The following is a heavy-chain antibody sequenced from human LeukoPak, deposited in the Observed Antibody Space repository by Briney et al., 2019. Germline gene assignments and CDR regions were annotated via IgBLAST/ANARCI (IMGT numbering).Heavy chain of an antibody. CDR3: ASRSSSWLNYFDY. V-gene: IGHV3-53*01. D-gene: IGHD6-13*01. CDR2: IYSGGST. Sequence: GGSLRLSCVASGFTFSTYWMSWVRQAPGKGLEWVSVIYSGGSTYYADSVKGRFTISRDNSKNTLYLQMNSLRAEDTAVYYCASRSSSWLNYFDYWGQGTLVTVSS. CDR1: GFTFSTYW. J-gene: IGHJ4*02.